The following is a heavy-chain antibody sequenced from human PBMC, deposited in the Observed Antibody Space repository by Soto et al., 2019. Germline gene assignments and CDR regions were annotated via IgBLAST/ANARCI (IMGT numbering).Heavy chain of an antibody. D-gene: IGHD3-10*01. Sequence: SETLSLTCAVYGGSFSGYYWSWIRQPPGKGLEWIGEINHSGSTNYNPSLKSRATISVDTSKNQFSLKLSSVTAADTAVYYCARGLRITMVRGVINSYYFDYWGQGTLVTVSS. CDR1: GGSFSGYY. J-gene: IGHJ4*02. V-gene: IGHV4-34*01. CDR3: ARGLRITMVRGVINSYYFDY. CDR2: INHSGST.